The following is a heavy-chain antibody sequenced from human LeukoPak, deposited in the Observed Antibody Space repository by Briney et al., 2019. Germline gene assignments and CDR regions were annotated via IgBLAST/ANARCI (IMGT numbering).Heavy chain of an antibody. D-gene: IGHD5-24*01. CDR1: GYTFTGYY. J-gene: IGHJ3*02. Sequence: GASVKVSCKASGYTFTGYYMHWVRQAPGQGLEWMGWINPSSGGTTYAQKFQGRVTMTRDTSISTAYMELSRLRSDDTAVYYCARDKDGSVGIDIWGQGTMVTVSS. CDR3: ARDKDGSVGIDI. CDR2: INPSSGGT. V-gene: IGHV1-2*02.